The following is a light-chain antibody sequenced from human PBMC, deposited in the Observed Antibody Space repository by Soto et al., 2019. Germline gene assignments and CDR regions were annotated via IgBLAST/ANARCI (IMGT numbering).Light chain of an antibody. Sequence: EIQITPSPTSLSAFLGDRVTINFRASQSISNYLNWYQQRPGKAPKLLIYAASVLQSGVPSRFSGSGSGTDFTLTISSLQPDDFATYYCQQSYSTPSTFGQGTRLEIK. CDR1: QSISNY. V-gene: IGKV1-39*01. CDR3: QQSYSTPST. CDR2: AAS. J-gene: IGKJ5*01.